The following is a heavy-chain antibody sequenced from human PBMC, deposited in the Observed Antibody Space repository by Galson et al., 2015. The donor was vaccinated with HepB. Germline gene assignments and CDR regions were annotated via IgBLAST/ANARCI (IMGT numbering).Heavy chain of an antibody. D-gene: IGHD4-17*01. CDR3: ARRGLPHSGDYEPYYFDY. V-gene: IGHV3-23*01. J-gene: IGHJ4*02. Sequence: SLRLSCAASGFIFSTYAMSWVRQTPGKGLEWVSAISGSGANTYYADSVKGRFTISRDNSKNTLYRQMNRLRAEDTAVYYCARRGLPHSGDYEPYYFDYWGRGALVTVSS. CDR1: GFIFSTYA. CDR2: ISGSGANT.